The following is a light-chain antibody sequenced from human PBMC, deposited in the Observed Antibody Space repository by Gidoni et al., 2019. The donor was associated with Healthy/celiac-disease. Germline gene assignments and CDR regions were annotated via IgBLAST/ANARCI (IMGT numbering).Light chain of an antibody. Sequence: IQMPQSPSSLSASVGDRVTITCQASQSISNYLNWYQQKPGKAPKLLIYAASSLQSGVPSRFSGSGSGTEFTLTISSLQPEDFATYYCQQSFSTPRFGQXTRLEIK. J-gene: IGKJ5*01. CDR3: QQSFSTPR. CDR1: QSISNY. V-gene: IGKV1-39*01. CDR2: AAS.